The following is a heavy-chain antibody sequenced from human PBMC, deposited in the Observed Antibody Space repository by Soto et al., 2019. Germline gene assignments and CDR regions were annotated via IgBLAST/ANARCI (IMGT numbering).Heavy chain of an antibody. V-gene: IGHV4-39*01. CDR1: GGSISSSSYY. J-gene: IGHJ5*02. CDR3: ASCEIVATLIPNWFDP. D-gene: IGHD2-15*01. CDR2: IYYSGRT. Sequence: QLQLQESGPGLVKPSETLSLTCTVSGGSISSSSYYWGWIRQPPGKGLEWIGCIYYSGRTYYNPSLTSRVTISVDTSKNQFSLKLSSVTAADTAVYYCASCEIVATLIPNWFDPWGQGTLVTVSS.